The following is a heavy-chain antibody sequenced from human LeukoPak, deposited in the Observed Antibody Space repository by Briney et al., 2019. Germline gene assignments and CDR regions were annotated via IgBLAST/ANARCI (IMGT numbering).Heavy chain of an antibody. CDR2: ISSSSSTI. D-gene: IGHD6-13*01. J-gene: IGHJ4*02. CDR3: ARGHSSSCFDY. V-gene: IGHV3-48*01. CDR1: GFTFSSYS. Sequence: GGSLRLSCAASGFTFSSYSMNWVRQAPGKGLEWVSYISSSSSTIYYVDSVKGRFAISRDNAKNSLYLQMNSLRAEDTAVYYCARGHSSSCFDYWGQGTLVTVSS.